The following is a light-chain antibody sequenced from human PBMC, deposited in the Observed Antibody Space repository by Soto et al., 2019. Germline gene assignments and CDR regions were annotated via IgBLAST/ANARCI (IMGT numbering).Light chain of an antibody. CDR1: SSDVGGYNY. Sequence: QSALTQPASVSGSPGQSITISCTGTSSDVGGYNYVSWYQQHPGKAPKLMIYDVSNRPSGVSNRFSGSKSGNTASLTISGLKSEDEAEYYCSSYTSSSALGVVGGENKLTVL. J-gene: IGLJ2*01. V-gene: IGLV2-14*01. CDR3: SSYTSSSALGV. CDR2: DVS.